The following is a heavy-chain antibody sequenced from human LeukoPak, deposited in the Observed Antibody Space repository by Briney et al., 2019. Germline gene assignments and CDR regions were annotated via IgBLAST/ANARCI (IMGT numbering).Heavy chain of an antibody. CDR1: GFTFSDYY. D-gene: IGHD7-27*01. CDR3: ARVLTVDYYCFDY. CDR2: ISSSSSYT. V-gene: IGHV3-11*05. J-gene: IGHJ4*02. Sequence: PGRSLRLSCAASGFTFSDYYMSWIRQAPGKGLEWVSYISSSSSYTNYADSVKGRFTISRDNAKNSLYLQMNSLRAEDTAVYYCARVLTVDYYCFDYWGQGTLVTVSS.